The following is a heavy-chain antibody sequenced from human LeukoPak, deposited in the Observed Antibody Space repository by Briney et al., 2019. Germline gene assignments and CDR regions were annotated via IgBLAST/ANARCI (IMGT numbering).Heavy chain of an antibody. D-gene: IGHD4-17*01. CDR1: GFTFSSYE. CDR2: ISSSGSTK. Sequence: QPGGSLRLSCAASGFTFSSYEMNWVRQAPGKGLEWVSYISSSGSTKYHADSVKGRFTISRDNAKNSLYLQVSSLRAEDTAVYYCAREGFDDGDYHRGLTGYMDVWGKGTTVTVSS. V-gene: IGHV3-48*03. CDR3: AREGFDDGDYHRGLTGYMDV. J-gene: IGHJ6*03.